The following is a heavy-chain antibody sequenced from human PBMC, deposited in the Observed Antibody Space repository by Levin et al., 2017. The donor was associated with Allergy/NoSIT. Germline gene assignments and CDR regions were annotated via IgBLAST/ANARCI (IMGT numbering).Heavy chain of an antibody. CDR3: ARGTIPFPFDY. J-gene: IGHJ4*02. Sequence: SQTLSLTCPVSGGSIRSGGYYWSWIRQHPGQGLEWIGYIYYSGSTHYNPSLQSRITISVDTSKNQFSLKLSSVTAADTAVYYCARGTIPFPFDYWGQGTLVTVSS. D-gene: IGHD5-24*01. CDR2: IYYSGST. CDR1: GGSIRSGGYY. V-gene: IGHV4-31*03.